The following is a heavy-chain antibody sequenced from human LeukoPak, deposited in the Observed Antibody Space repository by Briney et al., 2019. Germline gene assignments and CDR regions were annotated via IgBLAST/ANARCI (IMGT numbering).Heavy chain of an antibody. D-gene: IGHD2-2*01. Sequence: ASVNVSCKASGYTFTSYDINWVRQATGQGLEWMGWMNPNSGNTGYAQKFQGRVTMTEDTSTDTAYMELSSLRSEDTAVYYCATYLYCSSTSCNAFDIWGQGTMVTVSS. CDR1: GYTFTSYD. CDR3: ATYLYCSSTSCNAFDI. J-gene: IGHJ3*02. V-gene: IGHV1-8*01. CDR2: MNPNSGNT.